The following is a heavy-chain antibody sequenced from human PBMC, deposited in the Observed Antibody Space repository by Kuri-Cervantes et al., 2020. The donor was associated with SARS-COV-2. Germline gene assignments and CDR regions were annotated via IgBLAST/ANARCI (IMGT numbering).Heavy chain of an antibody. CDR2: INSDGSST. D-gene: IGHD1-1*01. V-gene: IGHV3-74*01. CDR3: ARYGTTERDAFDI. CDR1: GFTFSSYW. J-gene: IGHJ3*02. Sequence: GGSLRLSCAASGFTFSSYWMHWVRQAPGKGLVWVSRINSDGSSTSYADSVKGRFTISRDNAKNTLYLQMNSLRDEDTAVYYCARYGTTERDAFDIWGQGTMVTVSS.